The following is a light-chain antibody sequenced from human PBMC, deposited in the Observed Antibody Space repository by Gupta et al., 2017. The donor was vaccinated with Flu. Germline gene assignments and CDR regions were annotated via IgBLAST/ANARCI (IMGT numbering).Light chain of an antibody. Sequence: EIVMTQSPATLSVSPGERATLSCRDSQSVSSNLAWYQQKPGQAPRLLIYGASTRATGIPARFSGSGSGTEFTLTISSLQSEDFAVYYWQQYNNWWTFGQGTKVEIK. CDR1: QSVSSN. CDR2: GAS. V-gene: IGKV3-15*01. J-gene: IGKJ1*01. CDR3: QQYNNWWT.